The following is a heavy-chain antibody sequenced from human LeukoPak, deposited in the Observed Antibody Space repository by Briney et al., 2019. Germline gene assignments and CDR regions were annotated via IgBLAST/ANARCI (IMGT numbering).Heavy chain of an antibody. Sequence: SETLSLTCTVSGGSISSYYWSWIRQPPGKGLEWIGYIYYSGSTNYNPSLKSRVTISVDTSKNQFSLKLSSVTAADTAVYYCARGDRGVIDYWGQGTLVTVSS. CDR2: IYYSGST. J-gene: IGHJ4*02. CDR1: GGSISSYY. D-gene: IGHD3-10*01. CDR3: ARGDRGVIDY. V-gene: IGHV4-59*01.